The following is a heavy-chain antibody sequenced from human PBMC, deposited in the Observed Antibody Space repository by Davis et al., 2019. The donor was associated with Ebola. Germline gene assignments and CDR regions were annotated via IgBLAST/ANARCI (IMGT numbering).Heavy chain of an antibody. CDR1: GFTFSSDG. CDR3: RVSGYYYYGLDV. D-gene: IGHD2/OR15-2a*01. J-gene: IGHJ6*04. Sequence: GGSLRLSCAASGFTFSSDGMHWVRQAPGKGLEWVAFIRYDGRNKYYADSVKGRFTISRDNSNNTLYLQMNSLRAEDTAVYYCRVSGYYYYGLDVWGKGTTVTVSS. V-gene: IGHV3-30*02. CDR2: IRYDGRNK.